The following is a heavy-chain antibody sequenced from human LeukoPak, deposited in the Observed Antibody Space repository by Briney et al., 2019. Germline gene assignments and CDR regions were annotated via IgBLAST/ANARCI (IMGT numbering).Heavy chain of an antibody. D-gene: IGHD3-3*01. V-gene: IGHV4-59*01. CDR3: ARVVTIFGVVIEYNWFDP. Sequence: PSETLSLTCAVYGGSFSGYYWSWIRQPPGKGLEWIGYIYYSGSTNYNPSLKSRVTISVDTSKNQFSLKLSSVTAADTAVYYCARVVTIFGVVIEYNWFDPWGQGTLVTVSS. CDR2: IYYSGST. J-gene: IGHJ5*02. CDR1: GGSFSGYY.